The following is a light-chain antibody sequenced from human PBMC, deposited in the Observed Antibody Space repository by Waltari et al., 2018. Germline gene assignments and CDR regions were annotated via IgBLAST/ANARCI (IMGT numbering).Light chain of an antibody. J-gene: IGKJ4*01. CDR3: QQLNSYLP. Sequence: QLTQSPCYLSASVGDRVTITCRASQVIANFLAWYQQKPGQAPKLLIYGASTLQTGVPSRFSGSGFGTDFSLTISSLQPEDFATYYCQQLNSYLPFGGGTKVEIK. CDR2: GAS. CDR1: QVIANF. V-gene: IGKV1-9*01.